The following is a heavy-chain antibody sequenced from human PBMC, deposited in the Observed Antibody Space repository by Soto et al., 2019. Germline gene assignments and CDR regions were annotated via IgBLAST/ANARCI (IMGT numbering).Heavy chain of an antibody. CDR3: ARAGNGPAY. CDR1: GGSISGDYFY. V-gene: IGHV4-30-4*01. CDR2: IYYSGST. J-gene: IGHJ4*02. Sequence: QVQLQESGPGLVKPSQTLSLTCTVSGGSISGDYFYWSWFRQPPGKGLEWIGYIYYSGSTYYNPSRKSRVTIPVATSQNQFSLKLSSGTAADTAVYSRARAGNGPAYWGQGPLVTVSS.